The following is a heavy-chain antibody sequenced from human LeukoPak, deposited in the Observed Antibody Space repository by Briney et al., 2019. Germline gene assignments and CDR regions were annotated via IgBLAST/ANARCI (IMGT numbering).Heavy chain of an antibody. CDR1: GFTFSSYS. J-gene: IGHJ4*02. D-gene: IGHD2-15*01. Sequence: GGSLRLSCAASGFTFSSYSMNWVRQAPGKGLEWVSSISSSSSYIYYADSVKGRFTISRDNAKNSLYLQMNSLRAEDTAVYYCARDKDSGDGLVDYWGQGTLVTVSS. CDR2: ISSSSSYI. CDR3: ARDKDSGDGLVDY. V-gene: IGHV3-21*01.